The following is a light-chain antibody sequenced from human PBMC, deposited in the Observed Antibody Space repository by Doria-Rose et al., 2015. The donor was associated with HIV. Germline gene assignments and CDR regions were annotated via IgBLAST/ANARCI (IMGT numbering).Light chain of an antibody. Sequence: IRLTQSPSSLSASVGGSVTITCRASHSINSYLNWYQQKPGKAPNLLIYGSFSMQGGVPSRFSGSGSGTEYTLTISNLQPEDFATYYCQQTYTSPSTFGQGTKIEIK. CDR1: HSINSY. V-gene: IGKV1-39*01. CDR3: QQTYTSPST. J-gene: IGKJ1*01. CDR2: GSF.